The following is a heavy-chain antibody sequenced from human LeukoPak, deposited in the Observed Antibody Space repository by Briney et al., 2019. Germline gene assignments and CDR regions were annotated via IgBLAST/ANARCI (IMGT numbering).Heavy chain of an antibody. Sequence: PGGSLRLSCTASGFTFSNYWMHWVRQAPGKGLVWASHIHSDGRNTTYSDSVKGRFTISRDNAKNTLYLQMNNLRAEDTAVYYCARDVGFQIDYWGQGTLVTVSS. V-gene: IGHV3-74*01. J-gene: IGHJ4*02. CDR1: GFTFSNYW. CDR3: ARDVGFQIDY. CDR2: IHSDGRNT. D-gene: IGHD1-26*01.